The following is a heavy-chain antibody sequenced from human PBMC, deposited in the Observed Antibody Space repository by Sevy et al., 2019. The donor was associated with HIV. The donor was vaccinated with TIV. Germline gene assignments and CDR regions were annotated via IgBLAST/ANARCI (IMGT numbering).Heavy chain of an antibody. Sequence: GGSLRLSCAASRFTFSDYYMSWIRQAPGKGLEWLSYISSSGSTIYYADSVKGRVTISRANAKNSPYLQMNSPRAEDTAVYYFSRGVGRGPGRAFDSWGQGTMVTVSS. J-gene: IGHJ3*01. D-gene: IGHD1-26*01. V-gene: IGHV3-11*01. CDR3: SRGVGRGPGRAFDS. CDR1: RFTFSDYY. CDR2: ISSSGSTI.